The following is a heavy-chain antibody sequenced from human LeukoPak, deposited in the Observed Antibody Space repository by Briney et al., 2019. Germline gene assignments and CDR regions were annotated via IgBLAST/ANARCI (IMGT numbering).Heavy chain of an antibody. J-gene: IGHJ4*02. V-gene: IGHV3-33*06. CDR2: IWFDGTNK. D-gene: IGHD6-19*01. CDR3: AKARGSGWHDPWYLDY. CDR1: GFTFSNYA. Sequence: GGSLRLSCAASGFTFSNYAMHWVRQAPGTGLELVAVIWFDGTNKYYGDSVRGRFTISRDNSKNRLYLQMNSLRAEDTAVYYCAKARGSGWHDPWYLDYWGQGTLATVSS.